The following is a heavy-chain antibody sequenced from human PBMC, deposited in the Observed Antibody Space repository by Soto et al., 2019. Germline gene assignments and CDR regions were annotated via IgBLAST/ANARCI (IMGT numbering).Heavy chain of an antibody. CDR1: GFTFSSYS. V-gene: IGHV3-48*02. Sequence: PGGSLRLSCAASGFTFSSYSMNWVRQAPGKGLEWVSYISTSGSTIYNADSVEGRFTISRDNAKNSLYLQMNSLRDEDTAVYYCARARGYSYGYVDYWGQGTLVTVSS. CDR3: ARARGYSYGYVDY. CDR2: ISTSGSTI. D-gene: IGHD5-18*01. J-gene: IGHJ4*02.